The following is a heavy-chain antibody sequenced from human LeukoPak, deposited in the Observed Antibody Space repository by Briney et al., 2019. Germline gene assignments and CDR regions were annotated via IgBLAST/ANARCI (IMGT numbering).Heavy chain of an antibody. Sequence: GASVKVSCKASGYTFTGYYMHWVRQSPGQGLEWMGWISAYNGNTNYAQKLQGRVTMTTDTSTSTAYMELRSLRSDDTAVYYCASTNYDYGGNSGKEGGYYFDYWGQGTLVTVSS. J-gene: IGHJ4*02. V-gene: IGHV1-18*04. D-gene: IGHD4-23*01. CDR2: ISAYNGNT. CDR1: GYTFTGYY. CDR3: ASTNYDYGGNSGKEGGYYFDY.